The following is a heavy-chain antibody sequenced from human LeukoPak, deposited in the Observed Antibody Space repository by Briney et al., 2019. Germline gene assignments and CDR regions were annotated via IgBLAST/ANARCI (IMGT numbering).Heavy chain of an antibody. CDR3: ARGKLELRGYYFDY. J-gene: IGHJ4*02. V-gene: IGHV3-48*03. CDR2: ISSSGSTI. CDR1: GFTLRRYE. Sequence: GGSLRLPCAASGFTLRRYEMNWVPQAPGEGREGVSYISSSGSTIYYADAVKGRFTISRDNAKNSLYLQMNSLRAEDTAVYYCARGKLELRGYYFDYWGQGTLVTVSS. D-gene: IGHD1-7*01.